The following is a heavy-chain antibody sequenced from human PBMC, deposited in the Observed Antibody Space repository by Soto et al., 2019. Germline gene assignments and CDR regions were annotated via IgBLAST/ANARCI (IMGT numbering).Heavy chain of an antibody. D-gene: IGHD3-3*01. Sequence: SGGSLRLSCAASGFTYSSYTMDWVRQAPGKGLEWVSSITDSGSIYYADSVKGRFTISRDNAKYSLYLQLNSLRAEDTAVYYCARDRTIFEGGNYYYYMDVWGRGTTVTVSS. CDR2: ITDSGSI. CDR3: ARDRTIFEGGNYYYYMDV. CDR1: GFTYSSYT. V-gene: IGHV3-21*01. J-gene: IGHJ6*03.